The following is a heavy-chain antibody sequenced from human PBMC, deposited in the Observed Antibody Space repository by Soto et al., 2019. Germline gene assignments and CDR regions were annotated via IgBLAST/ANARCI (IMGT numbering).Heavy chain of an antibody. D-gene: IGHD3-3*01. CDR3: AKTADFWSGPDEYYYYGMDV. Sequence: PGGSLRLSCAASGFTFSSYAMSWVRQAPGKGLEWVSAISGSGGSTYYADSVKGRFTISRDNSKNTLYPQMNSLRAEDTAVYYCAKTADFWSGPDEYYYYGMDVWGQGTTVTVSS. CDR2: ISGSGGST. J-gene: IGHJ6*02. V-gene: IGHV3-23*01. CDR1: GFTFSSYA.